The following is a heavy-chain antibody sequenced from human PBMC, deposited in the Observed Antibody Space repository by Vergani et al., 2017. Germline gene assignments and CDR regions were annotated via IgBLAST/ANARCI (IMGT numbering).Heavy chain of an antibody. J-gene: IGHJ3*02. CDR3: ARIPPDSVAGTMDAFDI. V-gene: IGHV3-30*19. CDR2: ISYDGSNN. Sequence: QVQLVESGGGVVQPGRSLRLSCAASGFTFSSYGMHWVRQAPGKGLEWVAVISYDGSNNYYADSVKGRFTISRDNSKNTLYLQMNSLRAEDTAVYYCARIPPDSVAGTMDAFDIWGQGTMVTVSS. CDR1: GFTFSSYG. D-gene: IGHD6-19*01.